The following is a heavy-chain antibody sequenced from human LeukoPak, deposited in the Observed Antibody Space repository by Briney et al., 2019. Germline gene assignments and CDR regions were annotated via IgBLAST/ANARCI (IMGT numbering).Heavy chain of an antibody. CDR1: GGSISSYY. V-gene: IGHV4-59*01. CDR2: IYYSGST. D-gene: IGHD3-22*01. Sequence: SVTLSLTCTVSGGSISSYYWSWIRQPPGKGLEWIGYIYYSGSTNYNPSLKSRVTISVDTSKNQFSLKLSSVTAADTAVYYCARDPHYYDTGYYGMDVWGQGTTVTVSS. J-gene: IGHJ6*02. CDR3: ARDPHYYDTGYYGMDV.